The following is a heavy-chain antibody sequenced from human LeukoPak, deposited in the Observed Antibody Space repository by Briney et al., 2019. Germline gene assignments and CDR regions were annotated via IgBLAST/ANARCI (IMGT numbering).Heavy chain of an antibody. CDR2: IYTDGSDT. D-gene: IGHD3-16*01. CDR1: GFAFSSYW. Sequence: GGSLRLSCAASGFAFSSYWMHWVRQAPGKGLVWVSRIYTDGSDTNYADSVKGRFTISRDNAKNTLSLHMNSLRAEDMAVYYCARGDDESLDHCGQGTLVTVSS. J-gene: IGHJ4*02. CDR3: ARGDDESLDH. V-gene: IGHV3-74*01.